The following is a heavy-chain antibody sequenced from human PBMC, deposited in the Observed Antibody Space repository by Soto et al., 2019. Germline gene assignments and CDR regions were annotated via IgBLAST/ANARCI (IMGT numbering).Heavy chain of an antibody. CDR1: GYTFTRYS. CDR2: ISAYNGDT. V-gene: IGHV1-18*01. J-gene: IGHJ4*02. D-gene: IGHD6-19*01. CDR3: ARDHAGSGWYRFDY. Sequence: QVQLVQSGAEVKKPGASVKVSCKTSGYTFTRYSITWVRQAPGQGLEWMGWISAYNGDTNYAQKLQGRGTMTTDASTSTAYMELRSLSSDDTAIYYCARDHAGSGWYRFDYWGQGTLVTVSS.